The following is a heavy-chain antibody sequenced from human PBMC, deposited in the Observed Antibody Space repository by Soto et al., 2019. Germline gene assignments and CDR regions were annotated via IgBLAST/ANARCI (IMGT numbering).Heavy chain of an antibody. J-gene: IGHJ6*02. CDR1: GFTFSSYA. D-gene: IGHD1-26*01. V-gene: IGHV3-64*04. CDR2: ISSNGGST. CDR3: ARDRWEFQLFYYGLDV. Sequence: PGGSLRLSCSASGFTFSSYAMHWVRQAPGKGLEYVSAISSNGGSTYYADSVKGRFTISRDNSKNTLYLQMNSLRAEDTAVYYCARDRWEFQLFYYGLDVWGQGTTVTVSS.